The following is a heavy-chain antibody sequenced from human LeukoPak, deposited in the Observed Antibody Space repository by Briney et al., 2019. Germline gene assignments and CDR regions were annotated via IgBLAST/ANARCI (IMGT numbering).Heavy chain of an antibody. Sequence: PGGSLRLSCAASGFTFSSYSMNWVRQAPGKGLEWVSYIEYSSSSIYYADSVKGRFTISRDNAKNSLYLQMNSLRAEDTAVYYCAKDEDPLLWFGESRGYMDVWGKGTTVTISS. CDR2: IEYSSSSI. V-gene: IGHV3-48*01. D-gene: IGHD3-10*01. CDR1: GFTFSSYS. J-gene: IGHJ6*03. CDR3: AKDEDPLLWFGESRGYMDV.